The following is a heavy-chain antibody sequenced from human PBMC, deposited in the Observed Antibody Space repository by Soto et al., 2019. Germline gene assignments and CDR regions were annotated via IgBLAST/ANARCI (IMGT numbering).Heavy chain of an antibody. Sequence: ESGGGLVKPGGSLRLSCAASGFTFSSYSMNWVRQAPGKGLEWVSSISSSSSYIYYADSVKGRFTISRDNAKNSLYLQMNSLRAEDTAVYYCARGTAAGTPDWFDPWGQGTLVTVSS. V-gene: IGHV3-21*01. CDR2: ISSSSSYI. CDR3: ARGTAAGTPDWFDP. D-gene: IGHD6-13*01. J-gene: IGHJ5*02. CDR1: GFTFSSYS.